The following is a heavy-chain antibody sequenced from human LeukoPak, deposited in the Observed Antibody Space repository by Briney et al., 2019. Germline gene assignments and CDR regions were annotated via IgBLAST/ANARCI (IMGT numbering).Heavy chain of an antibody. CDR1: GYTFTSYD. CDR2: MNPNSGNT. Sequence: ASVKVSCKASGYTFTSYDINWVRQATGQGLEWMGWMNPNSGNTGYAQKFQGRVTITRNTSISTVYMELSSLRSEDTAVYYCARSGYIVGAPDYWGQGTLVTVSS. D-gene: IGHD1-26*01. J-gene: IGHJ4*02. V-gene: IGHV1-8*03. CDR3: ARSGYIVGAPDY.